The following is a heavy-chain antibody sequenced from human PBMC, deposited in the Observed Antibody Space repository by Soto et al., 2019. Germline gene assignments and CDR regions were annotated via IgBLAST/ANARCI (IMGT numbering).Heavy chain of an antibody. D-gene: IGHD3-22*01. CDR2: IRKDESKK. CDR3: ARDVSPGSGPYYDAFDI. J-gene: IGHJ3*02. V-gene: IGHV3-7*05. CDR1: GFTFSDYW. Sequence: EVQLVESGGGLVQPGEPLRLSCSASGFTFSDYWMTWVRQAPGKGLEWVANIRKDESKKSYLDSVRGRFTVSRDNARNLLYLQMDSLRAEDTALYYCARDVSPGSGPYYDAFDIWGQGTMVTVSS.